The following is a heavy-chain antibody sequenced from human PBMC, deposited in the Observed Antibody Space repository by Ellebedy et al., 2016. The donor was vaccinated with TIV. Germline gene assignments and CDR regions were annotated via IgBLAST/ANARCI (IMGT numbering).Heavy chain of an antibody. V-gene: IGHV3-53*01. Sequence: GESLKISCAASGFTVSSNYMSWVRRAPGKGLEWVAIVYSAGITYHADSVKGRFTISRDNSKNTLYLEMNSLRVEDTAVYYCARGGVAVAGSFFDSWGPGTLVTVSS. D-gene: IGHD6-19*01. J-gene: IGHJ4*02. CDR2: VYSAGIT. CDR3: ARGGVAVAGSFFDS. CDR1: GFTVSSNY.